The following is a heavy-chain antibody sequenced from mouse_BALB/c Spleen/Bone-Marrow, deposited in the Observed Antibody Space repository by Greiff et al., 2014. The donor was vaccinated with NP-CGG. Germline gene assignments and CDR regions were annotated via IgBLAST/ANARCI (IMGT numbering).Heavy chain of an antibody. CDR3: ARDPLYYYA. CDR2: INSNGGST. CDR1: GFTFSSYG. V-gene: IGHV5-6-3*01. J-gene: IGHJ3*01. D-gene: IGHD1-1*01. Sequence: DVQLVESGGGLVQPGGSLKLSCAASGFTFSSYGMSWVRQTPDKRLELVATINSNGGSTYYPDSVKGRFTISRDNAKNTLYLQMSSLKSEDTAMYYWARDPLYYYAWGQGTLVTVSA.